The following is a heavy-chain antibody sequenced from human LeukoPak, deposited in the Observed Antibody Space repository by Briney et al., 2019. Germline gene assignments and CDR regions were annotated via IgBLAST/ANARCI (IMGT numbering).Heavy chain of an antibody. Sequence: GGTLRLSCAASGFTFSSYGMSWVRQAPRKGLEWVSAISGSGGSTYYADSVKGRFTISRDNSKNTLYLQMNSLRAEDTAVYYCAKRIVVVTAMPHFDYWGQGTLVTVSS. CDR1: GFTFSSYG. D-gene: IGHD2-21*02. J-gene: IGHJ4*02. CDR3: AKRIVVVTAMPHFDY. CDR2: ISGSGGST. V-gene: IGHV3-23*01.